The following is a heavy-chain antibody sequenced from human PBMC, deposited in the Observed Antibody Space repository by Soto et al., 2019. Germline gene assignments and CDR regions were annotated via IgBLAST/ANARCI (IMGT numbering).Heavy chain of an antibody. CDR3: ARGHNLGGSTFDI. D-gene: IGHD3-16*01. Sequence: SETLSLTCTVSGGSIFSHCWGWIRQPPGKGLEYIGYIYYSGSTNYNPSLKSRVTISVDVSREQFSLKLTSVTAADTAVYYCARGHNLGGSTFDIWGQGTSVTVS. J-gene: IGHJ3*02. CDR2: IYYSGST. CDR1: GGSIFSHC. V-gene: IGHV4-59*11.